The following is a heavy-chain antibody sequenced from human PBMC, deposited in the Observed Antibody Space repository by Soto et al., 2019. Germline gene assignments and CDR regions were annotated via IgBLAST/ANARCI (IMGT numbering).Heavy chain of an antibody. D-gene: IGHD1-26*01. CDR1: GFTFSSYA. Sequence: EVQLLESGGGLVQPGGSLRLSCAASGFTFSSYAMRWVRQAPGKGLEWVSTISGSGGSTYYADSVKGRFTISRDNAKNTLYLQMNSLRAEDTAVYYCARRGSGSYYDYWGQGTLVTVSS. CDR3: ARRGSGSYYDY. J-gene: IGHJ4*02. CDR2: ISGSGGST. V-gene: IGHV3-23*01.